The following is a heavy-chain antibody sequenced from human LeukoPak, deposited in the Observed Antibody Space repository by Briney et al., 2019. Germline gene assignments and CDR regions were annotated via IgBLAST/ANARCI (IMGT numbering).Heavy chain of an antibody. J-gene: IGHJ6*03. CDR1: GGSISSGSYY. V-gene: IGHV4-61*02. Sequence: SQTLSLTCTVSGGSISSGSYYWSWIRQPAGKGLEWIGRNYTSGSTNYNPSLKSRVTISVDTSKNQFSLKLSSVTAADTAVYYCARAWSGYYIYYYYYMDVWGKGTTVTVSS. CDR2: NYTSGST. D-gene: IGHD3-3*01. CDR3: ARAWSGYYIYYYYYMDV.